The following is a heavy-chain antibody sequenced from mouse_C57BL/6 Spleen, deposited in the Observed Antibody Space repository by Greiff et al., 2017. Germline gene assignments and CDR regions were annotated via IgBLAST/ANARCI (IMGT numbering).Heavy chain of an antibody. J-gene: IGHJ4*01. CDR2: IYPGSGNT. V-gene: IGHV1-84*01. CDR1: FTDYY. CDR3: ARRKNYDYAMDY. D-gene: IGHD2-4*01. Sequence: FTDYYINWVKQRPGQGLEWIGWIYPGSGNTKYNEKFKGKATLTVDTSSSTAYMQLSSLTSEDSAVYFCARRKNYDYAMDYWGQGTSVTVSS.